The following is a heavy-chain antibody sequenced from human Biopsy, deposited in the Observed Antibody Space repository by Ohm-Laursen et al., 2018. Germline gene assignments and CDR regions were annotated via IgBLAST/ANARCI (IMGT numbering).Heavy chain of an antibody. CDR3: VKATASYDSRGYYYDY. D-gene: IGHD3-22*01. Sequence: LSLTCAAFGFTFEDYAMHWVRQVPGKGLEWVSGISWSSAHIDYADSAKGRFTISRDNAKKSLYLQMNSLRAEDTALYYCVKATASYDSRGYYYDYWGQGTLVTVSS. CDR2: ISWSSAHI. CDR1: GFTFEDYA. V-gene: IGHV3-9*01. J-gene: IGHJ4*02.